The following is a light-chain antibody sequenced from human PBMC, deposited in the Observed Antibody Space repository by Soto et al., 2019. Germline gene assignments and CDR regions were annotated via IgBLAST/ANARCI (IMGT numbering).Light chain of an antibody. CDR3: SSYGGSNNLV. V-gene: IGLV2-8*01. Sequence: QSALTQPASVSGSPGQSITISCTGTSSDVGSYNLVSWYQQHPGKAPKLIIYEVIKRPSGVPDRFSGSKSGNTASLTVSGLQAEDEGDYYCSSYGGSNNLVFGGGTKLTVL. CDR2: EVI. CDR1: SSDVGSYNL. J-gene: IGLJ2*01.